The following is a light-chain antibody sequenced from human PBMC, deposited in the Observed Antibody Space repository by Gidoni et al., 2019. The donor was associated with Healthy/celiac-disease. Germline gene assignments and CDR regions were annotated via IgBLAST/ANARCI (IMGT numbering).Light chain of an antibody. CDR1: QSLVYSGGNAY. CDR3: MQGTHWPPYT. V-gene: IGKV2-30*01. CDR2: KVS. Sequence: DVVMTQSTLSMPVTLGQPAAISCRSSQSLVYSGGNAYLNWFQQRPGQSPRRLIYKVSTRDSGVPDRFSGSGSGTDFTLKISRVEAEDVGVYYCMQGTHWPPYTFGQGTKLEIK. J-gene: IGKJ2*01.